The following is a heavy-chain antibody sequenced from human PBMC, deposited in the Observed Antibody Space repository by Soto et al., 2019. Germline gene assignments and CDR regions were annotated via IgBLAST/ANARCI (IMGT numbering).Heavy chain of an antibody. CDR1: GFTFSSYA. CDR3: ARGDRGGSGSPASYYYSGLDV. V-gene: IGHV3-23*01. Sequence: VHLLESGGHLVQPGGSLRLSCAASGFTFSSYAMSWVRQAPGKGLEWVSSVSAGGDMTYYSDSVKGRFTISRDNSNNVRFLQMNSLRIEDTALYYCARGDRGGSGSPASYYYSGLDVWGQGTTVTVS. J-gene: IGHJ6*02. CDR2: VSAGGDMT. D-gene: IGHD2-15*01.